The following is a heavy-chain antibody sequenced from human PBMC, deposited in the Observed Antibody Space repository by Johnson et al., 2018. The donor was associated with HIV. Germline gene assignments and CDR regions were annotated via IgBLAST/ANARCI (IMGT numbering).Heavy chain of an antibody. CDR2: IRYDGSNK. Sequence: QVQLVESGGGVVQPGGSLRLSCAASGFTFSSYGMHWVRQAPGKGLEWVAFIRYDGSNKYYADSVKGRFTISRDNSKNTLYLQMNSLRAEDTAVYYCAKGRLVGATTYDAFDIWGRGTMVTVSS. J-gene: IGHJ3*02. CDR1: GFTFSSYG. CDR3: AKGRLVGATTYDAFDI. D-gene: IGHD1-26*01. V-gene: IGHV3-30*02.